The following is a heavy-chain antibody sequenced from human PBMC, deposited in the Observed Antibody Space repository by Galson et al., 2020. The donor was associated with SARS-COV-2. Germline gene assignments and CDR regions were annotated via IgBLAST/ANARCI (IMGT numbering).Heavy chain of an antibody. Sequence: GGSLRLSCAASGFTFSSYGMHWVRQAPGKGLEWVAVISYDGSNKYYADSVKGRFTISRDNSKNTLYLQINSLRAEDTAVYYCAKILSVADTFDYWGQGTLVTVSS. V-gene: IGHV3-30*18. CDR2: ISYDGSNK. D-gene: IGHD6-19*01. J-gene: IGHJ4*02. CDR1: GFTFSSYG. CDR3: AKILSVADTFDY.